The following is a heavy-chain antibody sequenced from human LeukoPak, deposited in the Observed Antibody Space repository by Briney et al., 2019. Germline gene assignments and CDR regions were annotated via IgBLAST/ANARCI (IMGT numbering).Heavy chain of an antibody. D-gene: IGHD6-19*01. J-gene: IGHJ4*02. CDR2: TYPNGGST. V-gene: IGHV3-23*01. CDR3: TKDVVPDSGWDLDY. Sequence: GGSQRLSCAASGFTFSTYSMTWVRQGPGKGLEWVSSTYPNGGSTFYADSVKGRFTISRDNSKNTLYLQMSSLRTEDTAIYYCTKDVVPDSGWDLDYWGQGTLVTVSS. CDR1: GFTFSTYS.